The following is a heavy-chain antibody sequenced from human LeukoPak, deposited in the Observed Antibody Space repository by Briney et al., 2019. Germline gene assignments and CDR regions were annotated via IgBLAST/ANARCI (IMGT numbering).Heavy chain of an antibody. CDR2: MNPNSGNT. J-gene: IGHJ4*02. D-gene: IGHD2-21*02. V-gene: IGHV1-8*01. CDR3: AKSGRAYCGGDCYHIDY. CDR1: GYTFTSYD. Sequence: ASVKVSCKASGYTFTSYDINWVRQATGQGLEWMGWMNPNSGNTGYAQKFQGRVTMTRNTSISTAYMELSSLRAEDTAVYYCAKSGRAYCGGDCYHIDYWGQGTLVTVSS.